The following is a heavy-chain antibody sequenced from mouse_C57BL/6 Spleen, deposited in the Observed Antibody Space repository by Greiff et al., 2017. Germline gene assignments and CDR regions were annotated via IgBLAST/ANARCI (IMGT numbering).Heavy chain of an antibody. CDR2: IWTGGGT. J-gene: IGHJ4*01. D-gene: IGHD4-1*01. CDR3: ARIWDGDYYAMDY. CDR1: GFSLTSYA. V-gene: IGHV2-9-1*01. Sequence: VKLMESGPGLVAPSQSLSITCTVSGFSLTSYAISWVRQPPGTGLEWLGVIWTGGGTNYNSALKSRLSISKDNSKSQVFLKMNSLQTDDTARYYCARIWDGDYYAMDYWGQGTSVTVSS.